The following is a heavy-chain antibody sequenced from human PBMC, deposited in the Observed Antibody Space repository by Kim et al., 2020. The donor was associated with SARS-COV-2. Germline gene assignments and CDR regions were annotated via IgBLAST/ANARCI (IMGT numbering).Heavy chain of an antibody. Sequence: GGSLRLSCAASGFTFSSYGMHWVRQAPGKGLEWVAVIWYDGSNKYYADSVKGRFTISRDNSKNTLYLQMNSLRAEDTAVYYCARAAVGYYGMDVWGQGTTVTVSS. CDR1: GFTFSSYG. D-gene: IGHD6-13*01. CDR2: IWYDGSNK. V-gene: IGHV3-33*01. J-gene: IGHJ6*02. CDR3: ARAAVGYYGMDV.